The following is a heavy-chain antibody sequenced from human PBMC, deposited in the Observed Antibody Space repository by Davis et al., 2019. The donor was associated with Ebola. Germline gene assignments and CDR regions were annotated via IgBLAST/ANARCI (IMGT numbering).Heavy chain of an antibody. V-gene: IGHV4-30-4*01. CDR1: GGSISSGDYY. J-gene: IGHJ6*02. D-gene: IGHD6-13*01. CDR2: IYYSGST. Sequence: PSETLSLTCTVSGGSISSGDYYWSWIRQPPGKGLEWIGYIYYSGSTYYNPSLKSRVTISVDTSKNQFSLKLSSVTAADTAVYYCARGAAAGRTKVTNYYYYGMDVWGQGTTVTVSS. CDR3: ARGAAAGRTKVTNYYYYGMDV.